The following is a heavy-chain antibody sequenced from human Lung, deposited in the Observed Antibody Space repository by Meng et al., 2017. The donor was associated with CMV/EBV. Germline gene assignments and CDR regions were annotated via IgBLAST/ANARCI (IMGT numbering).Heavy chain of an antibody. D-gene: IGHD1-7*01. V-gene: IGHV4-34*01. J-gene: IGHJ5*02. CDR3: AREGITGTTGFDP. CDR1: GGSFSGYY. CDR2: INHSGST. Sequence: SXTLSLXCAVYGGSFSGYYLSWIRQPPGKGLEWIGEINHSGSTNYNPSLKSRVTISVDTSKNQFSLKLSSVTAADTAVYYCAREGITGTTGFDPWGQGTLVTVSS.